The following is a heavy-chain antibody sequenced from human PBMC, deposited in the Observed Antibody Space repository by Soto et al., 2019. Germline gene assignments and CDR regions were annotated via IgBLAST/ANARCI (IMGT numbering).Heavy chain of an antibody. D-gene: IGHD3-3*01. V-gene: IGHV1-69*13. CDR3: ARDMEWLSPGYYYYGMDV. Sequence: SVKVSCKASGGTFSSYAISWVRQAPGQGLEWMGGIIPIFGTANYAQKFQGRVTITADESTSTAYMELSSLSSEDTAVYYCARDMEWLSPGYYYYGMDVWGQGTTVTVSS. CDR2: IIPIFGTA. J-gene: IGHJ6*02. CDR1: GGTFSSYA.